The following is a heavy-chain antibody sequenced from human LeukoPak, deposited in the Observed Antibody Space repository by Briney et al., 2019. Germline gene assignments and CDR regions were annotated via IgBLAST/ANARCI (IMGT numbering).Heavy chain of an antibody. Sequence: SETLSLTCTVSGGSISSGTYYWSWIRQAAGKGLEWIGRIYISGSTSYNPSLKSRVTISVDTSKNLFSLKVRYVTAADTAVYYCARVALGSAFDIWGQGTMVTVSS. CDR3: ARVALGSAFDI. D-gene: IGHD7-27*01. CDR1: GGSISSGTYY. J-gene: IGHJ3*02. CDR2: IYISGST. V-gene: IGHV4-61*02.